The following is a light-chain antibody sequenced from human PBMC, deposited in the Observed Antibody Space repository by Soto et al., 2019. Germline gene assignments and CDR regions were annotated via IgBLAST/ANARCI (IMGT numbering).Light chain of an antibody. CDR1: SSNIGAGYD. V-gene: IGLV1-40*01. Sequence: QSVLTQPPSVSGAPGQRVSISGTGSSSNIGAGYDIHWYQQLPATAPKLLISGNSNRPSGVPDRFSGSKSDTSASLAITGLQAEDEADYYCQSYDSSLSGVVFGGGTKVTVL. J-gene: IGLJ2*01. CDR2: GNS. CDR3: QSYDSSLSGVV.